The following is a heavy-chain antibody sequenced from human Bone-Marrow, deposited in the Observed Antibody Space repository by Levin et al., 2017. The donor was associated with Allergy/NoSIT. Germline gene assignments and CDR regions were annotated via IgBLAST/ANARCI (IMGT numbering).Heavy chain of an antibody. Sequence: AGGSLRLSCAASGFTFTNAWMSWVRQAPGRGLEWVGRIKSKVDGETTAYAAPVTGRFTISRDDSKNTVFLQINSLKSEDTGVYYCTTDIRWLIRAPRWIDDWGQGTLVTVSS. V-gene: IGHV3-15*01. CDR3: TTDIRWLIRAPRWIDD. CDR2: IKSKVDGETT. CDR1: GFTFTNAW. J-gene: IGHJ4*02. D-gene: IGHD6-19*01.